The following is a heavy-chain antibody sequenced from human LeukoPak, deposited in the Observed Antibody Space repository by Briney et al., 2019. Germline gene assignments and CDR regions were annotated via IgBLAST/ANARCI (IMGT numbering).Heavy chain of an antibody. V-gene: IGHV3-11*01. CDR2: ISSSGSTI. CDR3: ASPIIAAAGTSQMDV. CDR1: GFTFSDYY. J-gene: IGHJ6*04. Sequence: PGGSLRLSCAASGFTFSDYYMSWIRQAPGKGLEWVSYISSSGSTIYYADSVKGRFTISRDNAKNSLYLQMNSLRAEDTAVYYCASPIIAAAGTSQMDVWGKGTTVTVSS. D-gene: IGHD6-13*01.